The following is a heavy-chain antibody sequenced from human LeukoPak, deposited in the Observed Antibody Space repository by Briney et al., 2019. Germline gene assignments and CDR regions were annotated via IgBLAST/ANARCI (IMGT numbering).Heavy chain of an antibody. V-gene: IGHV3-21*01. J-gene: IGHJ4*02. Sequence: GGSLRLSCAASGFTSSSYSMNWVRQAPGKGLEWVSSISSSSSYIYYADSVKGRFTISRDNAKNSLYLQMNSPRAEDTAVYYCARDSYSSSWYYFDYWGQGTLVTVSS. CDR1: GFTSSSYS. CDR2: ISSSSSYI. D-gene: IGHD6-13*01. CDR3: ARDSYSSSWYYFDY.